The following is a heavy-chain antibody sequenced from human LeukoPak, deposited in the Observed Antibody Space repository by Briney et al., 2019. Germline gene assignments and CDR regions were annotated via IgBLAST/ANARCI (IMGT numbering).Heavy chain of an antibody. D-gene: IGHD3-10*01. Sequence: ASVKVSCKASGYTFTSYDINWVRQATGQGLEWMGWMNPNSGNTGYAQKFQGRVTMTRNTSISTAYMELSSLRAEDTAVYYCARDKKVRGVIYAFDIWGQGTMVTVSS. CDR3: ARDKKVRGVIYAFDI. J-gene: IGHJ3*02. CDR2: MNPNSGNT. CDR1: GYTFTSYD. V-gene: IGHV1-8*01.